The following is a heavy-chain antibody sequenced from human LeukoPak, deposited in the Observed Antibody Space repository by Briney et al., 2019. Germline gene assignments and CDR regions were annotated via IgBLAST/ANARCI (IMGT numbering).Heavy chain of an antibody. V-gene: IGHV4-59*08. CDR2: IYYSGST. D-gene: IGHD3-9*01. CDR1: GGSISSYY. J-gene: IGHJ3*02. Sequence: SETLSLTCTVPGGSISSYYWSWIRQPPGKGLEWIGYIYYSGSTNYNPSLKSRVTISVDTSKNQFSLKLSSVTAADTAVYYCARSNSYYDILTGYSPAAFDIWGQGTMVTVSS. CDR3: ARSNSYYDILTGYSPAAFDI.